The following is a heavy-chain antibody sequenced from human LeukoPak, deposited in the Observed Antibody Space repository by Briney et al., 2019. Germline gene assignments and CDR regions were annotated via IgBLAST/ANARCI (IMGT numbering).Heavy chain of an antibody. CDR3: ARDGVGSDCGGDCYIDY. D-gene: IGHD2-21*02. J-gene: IGHJ4*02. CDR1: GFTFSNYG. Sequence: PGGSLRLSCAASGFTFSNYGMHWVRQAPGKGLEWVAVIWYDGSNKYYADSVRGRFTISRDNSKNTLYLQLNSLRGEDTGVYYCARDGVGSDCGGDCYIDYWGQGTLVTVSS. CDR2: IWYDGSNK. V-gene: IGHV3-33*01.